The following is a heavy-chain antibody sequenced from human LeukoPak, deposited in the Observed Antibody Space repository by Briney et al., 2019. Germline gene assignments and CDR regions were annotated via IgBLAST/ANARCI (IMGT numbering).Heavy chain of an antibody. CDR3: AKEYYSSGWYGSYYFDY. CDR1: GFTFSSYS. D-gene: IGHD6-19*01. Sequence: PGGSLRLSCAASGFTFSSYSMNWVRQAPGKGLEWVSYISSSSSTIYYADSVKGRFTISRDNPKNTLYLQMNSLRAEDTAVYYCAKEYYSSGWYGSYYFDYWGQGTLVTVSS. V-gene: IGHV3-48*01. CDR2: ISSSSSTI. J-gene: IGHJ4*02.